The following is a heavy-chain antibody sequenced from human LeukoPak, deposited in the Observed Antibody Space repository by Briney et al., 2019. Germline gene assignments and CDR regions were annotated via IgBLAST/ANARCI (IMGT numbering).Heavy chain of an antibody. V-gene: IGHV3-73*01. D-gene: IGHD4-17*01. CDR3: TRHVPYGDLAFAY. J-gene: IGHJ4*02. CDR2: IRGKTDNYAT. CDR1: GFTFSGSA. Sequence: SGGSLRLSCAASGFTFSGSAVHWVRQASGKGLEWVGRIRGKTDNYATVYAASVTGRFTISRDDSKNTAYLQMNSLKTEDTAVYDCTRHVPYGDLAFAYWGQGTLVTVSS.